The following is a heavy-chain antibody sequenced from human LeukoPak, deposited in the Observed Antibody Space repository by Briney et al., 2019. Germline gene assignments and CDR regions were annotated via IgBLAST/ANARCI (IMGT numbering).Heavy chain of an antibody. V-gene: IGHV4-30-4*08. J-gene: IGHJ4*02. D-gene: IGHD6-6*01. Sequence: SETLSLTCTVSGGSISSGDYYWSWIRQPPGKGLEWIGYIYYSGSTYYNPSLKSRVTISVDTSKNQFSLKLSSVTAADTAVYYCAQGGDYSSSSVFDYWRQGTLVTVSS. CDR1: GGSISSGDYY. CDR2: IYYSGST. CDR3: AQGGDYSSSSVFDY.